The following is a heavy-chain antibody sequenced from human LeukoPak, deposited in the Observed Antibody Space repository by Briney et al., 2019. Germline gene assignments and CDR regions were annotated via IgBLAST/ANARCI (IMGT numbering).Heavy chain of an antibody. CDR2: IYTSGST. CDR1: GGSISSGSYY. V-gene: IGHV4-61*02. CDR3: ARGLSGSYYRAVDY. J-gene: IGHJ4*02. D-gene: IGHD1-26*01. Sequence: SQTLSLTCTVSGGSISSGSYYWSWIRQPAGKGLEWIGRIYTSGSTNYNPSLKSRVTISVDTSKNQFSLKLSSVTAADTAVYYRARGLSGSYYRAVDYWGQGNLVTVSS.